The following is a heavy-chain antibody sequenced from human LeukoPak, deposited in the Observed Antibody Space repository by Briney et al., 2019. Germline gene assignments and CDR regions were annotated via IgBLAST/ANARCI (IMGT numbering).Heavy chain of an antibody. J-gene: IGHJ6*02. Sequence: GGSLRLSCAASEFTFTSYAMSWVRQAPGKGREWVSAISGSGVDTYYADSVKGGFTISRDNSKNPLYLQMNSLRADDTAVYYCAKPPGTAAGYYYYGMDVWGQGTTVTVSS. V-gene: IGHV3-23*01. CDR2: ISGSGVDT. CDR3: AKPPGTAAGYYYYGMDV. D-gene: IGHD6-13*01. CDR1: EFTFTSYA.